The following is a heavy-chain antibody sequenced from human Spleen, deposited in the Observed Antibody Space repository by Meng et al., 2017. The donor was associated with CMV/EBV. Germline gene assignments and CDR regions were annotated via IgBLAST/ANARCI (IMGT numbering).Heavy chain of an antibody. CDR3: ARVSYSGSYFFDAFDI. CDR2: IYYSGST. D-gene: IGHD1-26*01. Sequence: QVQRQESGPGLVKPSQTLSLTCTVSGGSISRGDYYWSWISQPPGKGLEWIGYIYYSGSTNYNPSLKSRVTISVDTSKNQFSLKLSSVTAADTAVYYCARVSYSGSYFFDAFDIWGQGTMVTVSS. J-gene: IGHJ3*02. CDR1: GGSISRGDYY. V-gene: IGHV4-30-4*01.